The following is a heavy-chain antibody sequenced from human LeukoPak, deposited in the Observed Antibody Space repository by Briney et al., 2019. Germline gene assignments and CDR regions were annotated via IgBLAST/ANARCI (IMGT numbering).Heavy chain of an antibody. V-gene: IGHV3-66*01. CDR1: GFGITGSY. J-gene: IGHJ4*02. D-gene: IGHD5-18*01. Sequence: GGSLRLSCTAPGFGITGSYMSWVRQAPGKGLEWVSVIYSGGTTYYADSVKGRFTISRDNSKNTLHLQMNSLRAEDTAVYYCARDQYSYAHAAHWGQGTLVTVSS. CDR3: ARDQYSYAHAAH. CDR2: IYSGGTT.